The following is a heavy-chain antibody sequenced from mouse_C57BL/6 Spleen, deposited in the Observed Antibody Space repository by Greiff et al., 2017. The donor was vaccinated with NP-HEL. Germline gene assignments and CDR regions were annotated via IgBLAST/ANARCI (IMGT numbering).Heavy chain of an antibody. D-gene: IGHD1-1*01. J-gene: IGHJ3*01. V-gene: IGHV1-50*01. Sequence: QVQLQQPGAELVKPGASVKLSCKASGYTFTSYWMPWVKQRPGQGLEWIGGIDPSDSYTNYNQKFKGKGTFTVDTSSSTAYMQLSSLTSEDSAVYYCARSPLGSSSGFAYWGQGTLVTVSA. CDR1: GYTFTSYW. CDR2: IDPSDSYT. CDR3: ARSPLGSSSGFAY.